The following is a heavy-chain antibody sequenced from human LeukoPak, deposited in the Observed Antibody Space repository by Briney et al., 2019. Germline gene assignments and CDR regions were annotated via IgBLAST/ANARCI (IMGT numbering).Heavy chain of an antibody. D-gene: IGHD2-2*02. V-gene: IGHV3-9*01. Sequence: PGGSLRLSCAASGFTFDDYAMHWVRQAPGKGLEWVSGMSWNSGSIGYADSVKGRFTISRDNAKNSLYLQMNSLRAEDTAVYYCARDPRYCSSTSCYTSSWFDPWGQGTLVTVSS. CDR3: ARDPRYCSSTSCYTSSWFDP. J-gene: IGHJ5*02. CDR2: MSWNSGSI. CDR1: GFTFDDYA.